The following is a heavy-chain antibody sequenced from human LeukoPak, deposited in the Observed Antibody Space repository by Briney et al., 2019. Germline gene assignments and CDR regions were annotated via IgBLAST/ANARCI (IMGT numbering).Heavy chain of an antibody. Sequence: SETLSLTCTVSGGSISSNGYYWGWIRQSPGEGLEWIGNIYYSGITYYNASLKSRVTISVHTSKNQFSLKLSSVTAADTAVYYCARGSSGYYYVYYYYMDVWGKGTTVTVSS. CDR3: ARGSSGYYYVYYYYMDV. D-gene: IGHD3-22*01. CDR2: IYYSGIT. CDR1: GGSISSNGYY. V-gene: IGHV4-39*07. J-gene: IGHJ6*03.